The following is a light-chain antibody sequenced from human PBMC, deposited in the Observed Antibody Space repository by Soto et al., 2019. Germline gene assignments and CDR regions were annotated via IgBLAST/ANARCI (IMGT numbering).Light chain of an antibody. Sequence: QCVLTQPAAVSGPRGHSITISYTGTSGDIGRYNRVSWYQQHPGKAPKLIIYEVTDRPSGVSNRFSGSKSGNTASLTISGLQAEDEAEYYCSSYTNFSTRACVLGTGTKVTVL. CDR3: SSYTNFSTRACV. J-gene: IGLJ1*01. V-gene: IGLV2-14*01. CDR2: EVT. CDR1: SGDIGRYNR.